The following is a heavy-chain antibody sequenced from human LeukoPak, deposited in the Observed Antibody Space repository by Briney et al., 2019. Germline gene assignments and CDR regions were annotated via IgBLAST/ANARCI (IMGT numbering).Heavy chain of an antibody. V-gene: IGHV4-59*08. CDR1: GGSISIYY. Sequence: SETLSLTCTVSGGSISIYYWSWIRQPPGKGLEWIGYFHYSGSTNYNPSLKSRVTISVDTSKNQFSLKLSSVTAADTAVYYCARLGDSSSRLYYFDYWGQGTLVTVSS. J-gene: IGHJ4*02. CDR2: FHYSGST. CDR3: ARLGDSSSRLYYFDY. D-gene: IGHD6-6*01.